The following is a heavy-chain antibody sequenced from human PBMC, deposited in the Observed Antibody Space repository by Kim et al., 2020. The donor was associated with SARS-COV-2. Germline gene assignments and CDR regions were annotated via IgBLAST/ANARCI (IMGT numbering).Heavy chain of an antibody. CDR3: AKCRRHVYCSGGSCYVSYYYGMDV. V-gene: IGHV3-23*01. J-gene: IGHJ6*02. CDR1: GFTFSSYA. D-gene: IGHD2-15*01. CDR2: ISGSGGST. Sequence: GGSLRLSCAASGFTFSSYAMSWVRQAPGKGLEWVSAISGSGGSTYYADSVKGRFTISRDNSKNTLYLQMNSLRAEDTAVYYCAKCRRHVYCSGGSCYVSYYYGMDVWGQGTTVTVSS.